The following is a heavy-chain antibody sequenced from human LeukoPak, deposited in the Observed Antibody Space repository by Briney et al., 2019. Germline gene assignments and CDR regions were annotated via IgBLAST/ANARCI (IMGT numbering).Heavy chain of an antibody. CDR2: IISSSSYI. J-gene: IGHJ4*02. CDR1: GFTFSSYS. Sequence: GGSLRLSCAASGFTFSSYSMNWVRQAPRKGLEWVSSIISSSSYIYYADSVKGRFTISRDNAKNSLYLQMNSLRAEDTAVYYCARAREYCSSTSCYRLDDYWGQGTLVTVSS. V-gene: IGHV3-21*01. D-gene: IGHD2-2*01. CDR3: ARAREYCSSTSCYRLDDY.